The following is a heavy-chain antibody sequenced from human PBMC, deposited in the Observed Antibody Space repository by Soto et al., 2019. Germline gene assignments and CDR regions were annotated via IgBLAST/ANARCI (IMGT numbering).Heavy chain of an antibody. Sequence: HPGGSMKLSCAASGFTFSSYAMSWVRQAPGKGLEWVSAISGSGGSTYYADSVKGRFTISRDNSKNTLYLQMNSLRAEDTAVYYCAKANFAAAGPGYYYYYYGMDVWGQGTTVTVSS. D-gene: IGHD6-13*01. CDR1: GFTFSSYA. V-gene: IGHV3-23*01. CDR2: ISGSGGST. CDR3: AKANFAAAGPGYYYYYYGMDV. J-gene: IGHJ6*02.